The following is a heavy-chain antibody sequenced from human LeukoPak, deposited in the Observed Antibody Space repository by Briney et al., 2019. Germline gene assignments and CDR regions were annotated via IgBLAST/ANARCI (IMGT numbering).Heavy chain of an antibody. CDR1: GYTFTSYY. Sequence: GASVKVSCKASGYTFTSYYMHWMRQAPGQGLEWMGIINPSGGSTSYAQKFQGRVTMTRDTSTSTVYMELSSLRSEDTAVYYCARGNLTYYDFWSGYHFDYWGQGTLVTVSS. CDR3: ARGNLTYYDFWSGYHFDY. CDR2: INPSGGST. V-gene: IGHV1-46*03. J-gene: IGHJ4*02. D-gene: IGHD3-3*01.